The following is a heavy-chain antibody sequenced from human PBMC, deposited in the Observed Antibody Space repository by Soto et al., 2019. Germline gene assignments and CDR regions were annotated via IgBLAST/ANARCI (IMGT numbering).Heavy chain of an antibody. V-gene: IGHV4-34*01. J-gene: IGHJ4*02. Sequence: SETLSLTCAVYGGSFSGYYWSWIRQPPGKGLEWIGEINHSGSTNYNPSLKSLLTISVDTSKNQFSLKLSSVTAADTAVYYCARGEVSRKYFDYWGQGTLFTVSS. CDR2: INHSGST. CDR1: GGSFSGYY. D-gene: IGHD1-20*01. CDR3: ARGEVSRKYFDY.